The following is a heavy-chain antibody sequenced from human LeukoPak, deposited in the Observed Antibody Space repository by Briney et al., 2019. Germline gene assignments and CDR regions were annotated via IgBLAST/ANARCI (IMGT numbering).Heavy chain of an antibody. J-gene: IGHJ4*02. CDR2: INSDGSST. D-gene: IGHD4-23*01. CDR1: GFNFASNW. Sequence: GGSLRLSCAASGFNFASNWMHWVRQTPGKGLVWVSRINSDGSSTTYADSVKGRFSISRDNAKNTLYLQMNSLRVEDTAVYYCARGRPHGNDYWGQGTLVTVSS. CDR3: ARGRPHGNDY. V-gene: IGHV3-74*01.